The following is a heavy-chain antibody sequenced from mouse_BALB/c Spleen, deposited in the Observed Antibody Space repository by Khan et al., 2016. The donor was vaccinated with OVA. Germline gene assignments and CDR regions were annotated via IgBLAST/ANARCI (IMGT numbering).Heavy chain of an antibody. CDR3: VREWGSWFPY. CDR2: ISPGSGNT. CDR1: GYIFIDYN. D-gene: IGHD1-3*01. J-gene: IGHJ3*01. V-gene: IGHV1-77*01. Sequence: VQLQESGTELARPGAPVKLSCKASGYIFIDYNINWVKQRTGQGLEWIGEISPGSGNTYYNEKFKGKATLTADKSSSTAYMQLSSLTSEDSAVYFCVREWGSWFPYWGQGTLVTVSA.